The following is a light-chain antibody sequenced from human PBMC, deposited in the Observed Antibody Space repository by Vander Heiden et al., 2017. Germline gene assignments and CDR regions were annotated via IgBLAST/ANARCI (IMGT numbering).Light chain of an antibody. CDR2: EAS. Sequence: DIQMTQSPSSLSASVGDRVTITCQASQDISKYLNWYQQKAGKAPKLLIYEASDLETGVPSRFSGSGSATNFTFTVSSLQPEDIATYCCQQHDSVPYTFGQGTKVEIK. V-gene: IGKV1-33*01. J-gene: IGKJ2*01. CDR3: QQHDSVPYT. CDR1: QDISKY.